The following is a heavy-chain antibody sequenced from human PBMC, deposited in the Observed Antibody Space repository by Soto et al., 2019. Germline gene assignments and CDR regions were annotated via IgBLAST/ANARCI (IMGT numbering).Heavy chain of an antibody. CDR3: ARGGLGIVVVPAAMWGHNYFDY. CDR2: ISAYNGNT. Sequence: QVQLVQSGAEVKKPGASVKVSCKASGYTFTSYGISWVRQAPGQGLAWMGWISAYNGNTNYAQKIQGRVTITTDTSKSTAYMELRSLRSDDTAVYYCARGGLGIVVVPAAMWGHNYFDYWGQGTLVTVSS. V-gene: IGHV1-18*01. CDR1: GYTFTSYG. D-gene: IGHD2-2*03. J-gene: IGHJ4*02.